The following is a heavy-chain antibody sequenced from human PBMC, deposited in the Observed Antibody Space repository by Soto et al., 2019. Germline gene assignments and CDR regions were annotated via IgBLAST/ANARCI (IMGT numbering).Heavy chain of an antibody. CDR1: GGSISSYY. CDR3: ARRVMSAFDI. J-gene: IGHJ3*02. D-gene: IGHD2-21*01. CDR2: IYYSGST. Sequence: SETLSLTCTVSGGSISSYYWSWIRQPPGKGLEWIGYIYYSGSTNYNPSLKSRVTISVDTSKDQFSLKLSSVTAADTAVYYCARRVMSAFDIWAQGTMVTVSS. V-gene: IGHV4-59*01.